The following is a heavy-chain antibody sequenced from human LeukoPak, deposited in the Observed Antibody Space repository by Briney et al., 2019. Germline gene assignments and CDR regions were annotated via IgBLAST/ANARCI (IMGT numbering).Heavy chain of an antibody. CDR1: GFTFSSYA. CDR2: IKQDGSEK. CDR3: ARVGRFNYYYYYGMDV. Sequence: PGGSLRLSCAASGFTFSSYALSWVRQAPGKGLEWVANIKQDGSEKYYVDSVKGRFTISRDNAKNSLYLQMNSLRAEDTAVYYCARVGRFNYYYYYGMDVWGQGTTVTVSS. D-gene: IGHD3-3*01. V-gene: IGHV3-7*01. J-gene: IGHJ6*02.